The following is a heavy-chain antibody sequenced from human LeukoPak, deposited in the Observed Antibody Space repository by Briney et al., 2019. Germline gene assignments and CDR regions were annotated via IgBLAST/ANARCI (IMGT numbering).Heavy chain of an antibody. D-gene: IGHD3-3*01. CDR1: GGSISSSSYY. J-gene: IGHJ4*02. Sequence: PSETLSLTCTVSGGSISSSSYYWSWIRQPAGKGLEWIGRIYTSGSTNYNPSLKSRVTISVDTSKNQFSLKLSSVTAADTAVYYCARGAKSGDYSFLLDYWGQGTLVTVSS. V-gene: IGHV4-61*02. CDR3: ARGAKSGDYSFLLDY. CDR2: IYTSGST.